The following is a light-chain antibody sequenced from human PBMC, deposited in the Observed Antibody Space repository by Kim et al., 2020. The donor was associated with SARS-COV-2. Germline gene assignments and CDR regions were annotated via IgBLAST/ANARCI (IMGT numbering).Light chain of an antibody. CDR2: NTD. CDR3: VLYLGSGVWV. J-gene: IGLJ3*02. Sequence: QTVVTQAASLSVSPGGTVTLTCGLSSGSASTTYSPSWYQQTPGQAPRPLIYNTDIRSSGVPDRFSGSILGNKAALTITGAQADDESDYHCVLYLGSGVWVFGGGTQLTVL. CDR1: SGSASTTYS. V-gene: IGLV8-61*01.